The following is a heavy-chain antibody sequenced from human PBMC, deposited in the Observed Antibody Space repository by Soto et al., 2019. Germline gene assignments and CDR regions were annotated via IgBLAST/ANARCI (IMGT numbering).Heavy chain of an antibody. CDR2: IKSKTDGGTI. Sequence: EVQLVESGGGLVKPGGSLRLSCEASGFSFSNAWMSWIRQAPGKGLEWVGRIKSKTDGGTIDYAAPVKGRFTISRDDSKNTLYLQMNSLKNEDSAVYYCSFQESTTVTTFEYWGHGTLVTVSS. CDR3: SFQESTTVTTFEY. V-gene: IGHV3-15*01. J-gene: IGHJ4*01. D-gene: IGHD4-17*01. CDR1: GFSFSNAW.